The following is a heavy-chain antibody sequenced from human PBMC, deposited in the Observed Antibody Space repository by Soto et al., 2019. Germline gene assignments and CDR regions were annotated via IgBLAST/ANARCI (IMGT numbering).Heavy chain of an antibody. V-gene: IGHV3-21*01. Sequence: GGSLRLSCAASGFTFSSYSMNWVRQAPGKGLEWVSSISSSSSYIYYADSVKGRFTISRDNAKNSLYLQMNSLRAEDTAVYYCASYEYCSGGSCYSNIAGYYYYMDVWGKGTTVTVSS. CDR3: ASYEYCSGGSCYSNIAGYYYYMDV. J-gene: IGHJ6*03. CDR1: GFTFSSYS. CDR2: ISSSSSYI. D-gene: IGHD2-15*01.